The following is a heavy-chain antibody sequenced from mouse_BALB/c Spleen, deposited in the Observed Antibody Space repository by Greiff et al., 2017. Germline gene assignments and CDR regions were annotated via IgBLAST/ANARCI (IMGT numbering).Heavy chain of an antibody. D-gene: IGHD3-3*01. CDR1: GFSLTSYG. V-gene: IGHV2-9*02. J-gene: IGHJ4*01. Sequence: QVQLQQSGPGLVAPSQSLSITCTVSGFSLTSYGVHWVRQPPGKGLEWLGVIWAGGSTNYNSALMSRLSISKDNSKSQVFLKMNSLQTDDTAMYYCARGEGTGYYAMDYWGQGTSVTVSS. CDR3: ARGEGTGYYAMDY. CDR2: IWAGGST.